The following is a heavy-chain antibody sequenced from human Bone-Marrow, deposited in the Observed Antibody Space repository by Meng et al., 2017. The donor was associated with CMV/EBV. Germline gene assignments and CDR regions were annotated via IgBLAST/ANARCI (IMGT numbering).Heavy chain of an antibody. CDR3: ATTTDPRNY. CDR1: GFTFSDYY. J-gene: IGHJ4*02. D-gene: IGHD1-14*01. CDR2: ISSSGSTI. Sequence: GESLKISCAASGFTFSDYYMSWIRQAPGKGLEWVSYISSSGSTIYYADSVKGRFTISRDNAKNSLYLQMNSLRAGDTAVYYCATTTDPRNYWGQGTLVNVAS. V-gene: IGHV3-11*04.